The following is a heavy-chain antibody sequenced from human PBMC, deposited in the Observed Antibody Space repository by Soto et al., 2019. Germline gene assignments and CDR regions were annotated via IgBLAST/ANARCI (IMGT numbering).Heavy chain of an antibody. Sequence: QVQLQESGPGLVKPSGTPSLSCAVSGGSISSSHWWTWVRQPPGKGLEWIREIYHSGSTNYNPSLKSRVTISVDTSRNQFSLNLSSVTAADPAVYYCASSGGGEDYWGQGILVTVSS. CDR1: GGSISSSHW. J-gene: IGHJ4*02. CDR3: ASSGGGEDY. V-gene: IGHV4-4*02. D-gene: IGHD3-16*01. CDR2: IYHSGST.